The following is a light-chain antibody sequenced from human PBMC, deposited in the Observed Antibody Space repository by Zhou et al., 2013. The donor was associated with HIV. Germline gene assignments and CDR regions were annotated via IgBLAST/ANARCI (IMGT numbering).Light chain of an antibody. CDR1: QSISTS. J-gene: IGKJ4*01. Sequence: DIQMTQSPSTLSASVGDRVIITCRASQSISTSLAWYQQKPGKAPKLLIYKASSLQSGVPSRFSGSGSGTEFTLTISNLQPDDFATYFCLQDHNYPLTFGGGTRVDIQ. V-gene: IGKV1-5*03. CDR2: KAS. CDR3: LQDHNYPLT.